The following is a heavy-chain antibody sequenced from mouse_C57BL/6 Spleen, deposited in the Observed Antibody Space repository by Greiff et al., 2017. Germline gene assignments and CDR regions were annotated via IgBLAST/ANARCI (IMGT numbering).Heavy chain of an antibody. CDR1: GYTFTSYW. CDR3: SSTTGVAGGRYFDV. J-gene: IGHJ1*03. V-gene: IGHV1-55*01. CDR2: IYPGSGST. D-gene: IGHD1-1*02. Sequence: QVQLQQPGAELVKPGASVKMSCKASGYTFTSYWITWVTQRPGQGLEWIGDIYPGSGSTNYNEKFKSTATLTVDSSSLTDYVQISLLTSEDSAGYFCSSTTGVAGGRYFDVWGTGTTVTVSS.